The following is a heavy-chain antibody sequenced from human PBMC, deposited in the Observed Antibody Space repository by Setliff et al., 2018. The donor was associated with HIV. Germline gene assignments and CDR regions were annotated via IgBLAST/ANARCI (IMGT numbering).Heavy chain of an antibody. J-gene: IGHJ5*02. V-gene: IGHV4-38-2*02. D-gene: IGHD6-19*01. Sequence: KTSETLSLTCTVSGYSISSGYYWGWIRQPPGKGLEWIGTIYHSGSTYYNPSLKSRVTISVDTSKNQFSLKLSSVTAADTAVYYCARGRTQWPNYNYFDPWGLGTLVTVSS. CDR1: GYSISSGYY. CDR3: ARGRTQWPNYNYFDP. CDR2: IYHSGST.